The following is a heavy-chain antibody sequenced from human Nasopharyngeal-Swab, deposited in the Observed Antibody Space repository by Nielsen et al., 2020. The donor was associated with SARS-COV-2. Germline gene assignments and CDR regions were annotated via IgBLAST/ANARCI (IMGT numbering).Heavy chain of an antibody. J-gene: IGHJ6*02. CDR1: GDSVSSNSAA. D-gene: IGHD6-25*01. CDR3: ARGGVYYYGMDV. CDR2: TYYRSKWKS. Sequence: SETLSLTCAISGDSVSSNSAALNWIRQSPSRGLEWLGRTYYRSKWKSDYAVSVTSRLTINPDTSKNQFSLQLSSVTPEDTAIYYCARGGVYYYGMDVWGQGTTVTVSS. V-gene: IGHV6-1*01.